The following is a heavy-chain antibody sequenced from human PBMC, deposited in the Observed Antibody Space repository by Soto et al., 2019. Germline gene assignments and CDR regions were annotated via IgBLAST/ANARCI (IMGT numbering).Heavy chain of an antibody. V-gene: IGHV1-69*13. CDR2: IIPIFGTA. D-gene: IGHD2-2*01. CDR1: GGTFSNYA. CDR3: ARYCISTSCLDFDY. Sequence: GASVKVSCKASGGTFSNYAISWVRQAPGQGLEWMGGIIPIFGTANYAQKFQGRVTITADESTSTAYMELSSLRSEDTAVYYCARYCISTSCLDFDYWGQGTLVTVSS. J-gene: IGHJ4*02.